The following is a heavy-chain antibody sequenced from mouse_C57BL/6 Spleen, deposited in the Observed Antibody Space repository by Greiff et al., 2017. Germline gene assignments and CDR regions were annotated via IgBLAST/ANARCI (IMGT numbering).Heavy chain of an antibody. CDR2: ISSGSSTI. Sequence: EVKLQESGGGLVKPGGSLKLSCAASGFTFSDYGMHWVRQAPEKGLEWVAYISSGSSTIYYADTVKGRFTISRDNARTTLFLQMTSLRSEDTATYYCARKGYDYDEGFAYWGQGTLVTVSA. CDR1: GFTFSDYG. CDR3: ARKGYDYDEGFAY. J-gene: IGHJ3*01. D-gene: IGHD2-4*01. V-gene: IGHV5-17*01.